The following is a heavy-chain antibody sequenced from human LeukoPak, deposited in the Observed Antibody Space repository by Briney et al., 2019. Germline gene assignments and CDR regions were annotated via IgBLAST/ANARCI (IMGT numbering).Heavy chain of an antibody. Sequence: SETLSLTCTVSGGSISSYYWSWIRQSAGEGLEYIGRIYSGGTTQYNPSLESRVTMSIDTSKSQLSLRLTSVTAADTAVYFCARDPRGKKTGSFFDYWGRGALVTVSS. CDR2: IYSGGTT. CDR3: ARDPRGKKTGSFFDY. CDR1: GGSISSYY. J-gene: IGHJ4*02. D-gene: IGHD3-9*01. V-gene: IGHV4-4*07.